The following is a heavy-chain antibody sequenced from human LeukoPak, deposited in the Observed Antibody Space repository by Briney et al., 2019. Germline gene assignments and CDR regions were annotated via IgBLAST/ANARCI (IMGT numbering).Heavy chain of an antibody. Sequence: GSSLRLSCASSEFTLIIYWMHWVRHAPGKGLVWVSRISPVGSSAMYVDSVKGRFTICRDNAKNTLYLQMNSLRAEDTAVYYCARVNVCPRCHFDYWGRGTLVTVSA. J-gene: IGHJ4*02. V-gene: IGHV3-74*03. D-gene: IGHD3-16*01. CDR3: ARVNVCPRCHFDY. CDR2: ISPVGSSA. CDR1: EFTLIIYW.